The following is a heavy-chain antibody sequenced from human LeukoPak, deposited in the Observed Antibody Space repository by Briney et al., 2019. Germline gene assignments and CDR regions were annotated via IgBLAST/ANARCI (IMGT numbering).Heavy chain of an antibody. CDR2: ISPNSGDT. J-gene: IGHJ4*02. D-gene: IGHD1-1*01. CDR1: GYTFTGYH. CDR3: VRSGYNWGFDY. Sequence: GASVKVSCKASGYTFTGYHMHWVRQAPGQGLEWMGWISPNSGDTAFAQKFQGRVTMTRDTSISTAYLELSRLRSDDTAVYYCVRSGYNWGFDYWGQGTLVTVSS. V-gene: IGHV1-2*02.